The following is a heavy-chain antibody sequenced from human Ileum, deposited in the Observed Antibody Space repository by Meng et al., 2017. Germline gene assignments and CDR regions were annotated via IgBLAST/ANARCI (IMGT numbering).Heavy chain of an antibody. Sequence: VELVHVGYELKKPGAVVTVSYKAAEYTFINYAMKVVRQAPGQRLGWIRWINTSNGETKYSQKFQGRVTLTRDTSASTAYMELSSLRSEDTAVYYCASRPGIAVAGFDYWGQGTLVTVSS. CDR3: ASRPGIAVAGFDY. CDR1: EYTFINYA. D-gene: IGHD6-19*01. CDR2: INTSNGET. V-gene: IGHV1-3*04. J-gene: IGHJ4*02.